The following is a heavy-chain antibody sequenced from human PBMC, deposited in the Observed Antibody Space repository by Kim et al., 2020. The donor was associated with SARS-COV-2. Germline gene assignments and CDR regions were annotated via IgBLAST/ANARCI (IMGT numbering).Heavy chain of an antibody. CDR1: GFTFSSYW. CDR3: ARGVKVGATTVFY. Sequence: GGSLRLSCAASGFTFSSYWMHWVRQAPGKGLVWVSRINSDGSSTSYADSVKGRFTISRDNAKNTLYLQMNSLRAEDTAVYYCARGVKVGATTVFYWGQGTLVTVSS. D-gene: IGHD1-26*01. J-gene: IGHJ4*02. V-gene: IGHV3-74*01. CDR2: INSDGSST.